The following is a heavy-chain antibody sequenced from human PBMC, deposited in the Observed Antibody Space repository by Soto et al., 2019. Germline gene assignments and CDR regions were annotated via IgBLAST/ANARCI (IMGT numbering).Heavy chain of an antibody. J-gene: IGHJ4*02. V-gene: IGHV4-30-2*01. CDR1: GGSISSGGYS. D-gene: IGHD3-22*01. CDR3: ARVSYYYDSSGSPPDY. CDR2: IYHSGST. Sequence: SETLSLTCAVSGGSISSGGYSWSWIRQPPGKGLEWIGYIYHSGSTYYNPSLKSRVTISVDRSKNQFSLKLSSVTAADTAVYYCARVSYYYDSSGSPPDYWGQGTLVTVSS.